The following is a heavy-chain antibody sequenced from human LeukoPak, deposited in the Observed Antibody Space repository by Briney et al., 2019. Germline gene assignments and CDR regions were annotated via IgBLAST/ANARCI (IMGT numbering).Heavy chain of an antibody. V-gene: IGHV1-2*02. Sequence: ASVKVSCKASGYTFTGYYMHWVRQAPGQGLEWMGWINPNSGGTNYAQKFQGRGTMTRDTSISTAYMELSRLRSDDTAVYYCARGSSWSNDAFDIWGQGTMVTVSS. D-gene: IGHD6-13*01. CDR2: INPNSGGT. CDR3: ARGSSWSNDAFDI. J-gene: IGHJ3*02. CDR1: GYTFTGYY.